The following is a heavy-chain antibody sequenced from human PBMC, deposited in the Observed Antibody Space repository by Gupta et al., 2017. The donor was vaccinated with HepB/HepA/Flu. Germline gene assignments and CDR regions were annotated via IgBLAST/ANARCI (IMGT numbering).Heavy chain of an antibody. J-gene: IGHJ4*01. Sequence: QVQLQESGPGLVTPSGTLSLTCSVSGGSISSRNWWSWVRQPPGKGLEWIGEIYHSGSTNYNPSLKSRVTISVDKSKNQFSLKLSSVTAADTAVDYCARGLGYCSGGSCYGGFDYWGQEPWSPSPQ. CDR2: IYHSGST. V-gene: IGHV4-4*02. D-gene: IGHD2-15*01. CDR1: GGSISSRNW. CDR3: ARGLGYCSGGSCYGGFDY.